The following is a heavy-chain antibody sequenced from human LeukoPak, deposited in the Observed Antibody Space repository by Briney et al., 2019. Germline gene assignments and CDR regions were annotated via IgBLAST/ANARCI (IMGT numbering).Heavy chain of an antibody. CDR3: ARDRLTGQHRGIDY. CDR1: GGSISSGGYS. D-gene: IGHD3-9*01. V-gene: IGHV4-30-2*01. J-gene: IGHJ4*02. CDR2: IYHSGSA. Sequence: PSETLSLTCAVSGGSISSGGYSWSWIRQPPGKGLEWIGYIYHSGSAYYNPSLESRVTISVDRSKNQFSLKLSSVTAADTAVYYCARDRLTGQHRGIDYWGQGTLVTVSS.